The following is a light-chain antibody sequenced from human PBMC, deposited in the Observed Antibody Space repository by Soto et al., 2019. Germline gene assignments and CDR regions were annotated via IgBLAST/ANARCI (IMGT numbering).Light chain of an antibody. CDR2: GAS. CDR3: QQYNNWPLT. Sequence: EIVLTQSPGTLSLSPGERATLSCRASQSVRSNLAWYQQIPGQAPRLLIYGASTRATGIPARFSGSGSGTEFSLTISSLQPEDFAVYYCQQYNNWPLTFGGGTKVDIK. J-gene: IGKJ4*01. CDR1: QSVRSN. V-gene: IGKV3-15*01.